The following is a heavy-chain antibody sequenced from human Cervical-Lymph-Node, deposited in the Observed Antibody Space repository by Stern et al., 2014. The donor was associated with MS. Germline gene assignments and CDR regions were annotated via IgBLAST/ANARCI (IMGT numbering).Heavy chain of an antibody. V-gene: IGHV4-61*01. CDR2: LHYSGTS. J-gene: IGHJ6*04. CDR3: ATAPYHLLFPGLDV. D-gene: IGHD3-9*01. Sequence: QVQLQESGPGLVKPSETLSLSCSVSGDTVTSGHYYWTWIRQAPGKGLEWIGNLHYSGTSNSNPSLKSRFSMSVDTSTNRVSLKLKSVTAADTAVYYCATAPYHLLFPGLDVWGKGTSVIGSS. CDR1: GDTVTSGHYY.